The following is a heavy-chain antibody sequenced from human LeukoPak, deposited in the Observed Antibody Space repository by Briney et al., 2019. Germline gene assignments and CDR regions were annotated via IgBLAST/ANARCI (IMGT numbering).Heavy chain of an antibody. J-gene: IGHJ4*02. CDR1: GFAFSSYA. Sequence: PGGSLRLSCAASGFAFSSYAMSWVRQAPGKGLEWVSAISGSGGSTYYADSVKGRFTISRDNSKNTLYLQMNSLRAEDTAVYYCAKDRFWSGYEDYWGQGTLVTVSS. D-gene: IGHD3-3*01. CDR2: ISGSGGST. CDR3: AKDRFWSGYEDY. V-gene: IGHV3-23*01.